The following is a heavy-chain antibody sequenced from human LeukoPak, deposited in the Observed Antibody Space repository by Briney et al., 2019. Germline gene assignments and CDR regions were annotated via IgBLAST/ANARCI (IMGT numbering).Heavy chain of an antibody. Sequence: PGGSLRLSCAASGFTFSSYGMHWVRQAPGKGLEWVAFIWYDGSNKYYADSVKGRFTISRDNSKNTLYLQMNSLRAEDTAVYYCARVLSYYFDQGGQGTLVTVSS. CDR1: GFTFSSYG. CDR3: ARVLSYYFDQ. D-gene: IGHD3-16*02. J-gene: IGHJ4*02. V-gene: IGHV3-30*02. CDR2: IWYDGSNK.